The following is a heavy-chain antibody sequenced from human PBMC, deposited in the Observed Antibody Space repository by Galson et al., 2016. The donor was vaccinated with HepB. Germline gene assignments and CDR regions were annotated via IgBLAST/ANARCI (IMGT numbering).Heavy chain of an antibody. V-gene: IGHV3-21*01. CDR3: ARDVRVWGNCRFDY. J-gene: IGHJ4*02. D-gene: IGHD3-16*02. CDR2: ISSGSSYI. Sequence: SLRLSCAASGFTFSGYSMSWVRQAPGKGLEWVSSISSGSSYIYYAASVKGRFTVSRNSAWDSLSLQMHSLRAEDTAIYYCARDVRVWGNCRFDYWGRGTLVTVS. CDR1: GFTFSGYS.